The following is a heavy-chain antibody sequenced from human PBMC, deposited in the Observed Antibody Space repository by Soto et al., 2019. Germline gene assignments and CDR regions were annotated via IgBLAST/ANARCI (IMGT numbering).Heavy chain of an antibody. D-gene: IGHD2-15*01. V-gene: IGHV1-46*01. CDR1: GGTNTSDD. CDR3: ARVSCSGGRCYDYGTAV. CDR2: INPSGGT. Sequence: SLKILSTAAGGTNTSDDMHSVRQGNREGLEWMGIINPSGGTSYAQKFQGRVTMTRDTSTSTVYMELSSLRSEDTVVYYCARVSCSGGRCYDYGTAVWGQGTTVTVSS. J-gene: IGHJ6*02.